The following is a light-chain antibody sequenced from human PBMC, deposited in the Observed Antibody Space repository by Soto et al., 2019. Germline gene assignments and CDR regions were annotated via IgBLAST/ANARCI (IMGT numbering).Light chain of an antibody. J-gene: IGKJ5*01. CDR1: QSVSSSY. CDR2: GAS. Sequence: EIVLTQSPDTLSLSPGEGATLSCRASQSVSSSYIAWYQQRPGQTPSLLIYGASTRATGIPDRFSGSGSGTHFTLTISRLEPGEFAVYYCQHFGGTTFTFGQGTRLESK. V-gene: IGKV3-20*01. CDR3: QHFGGTTFT.